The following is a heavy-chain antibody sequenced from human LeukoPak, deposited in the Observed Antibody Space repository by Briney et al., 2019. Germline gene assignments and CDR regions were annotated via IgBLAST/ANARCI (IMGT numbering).Heavy chain of an antibody. CDR2: INPSGGST. J-gene: IGHJ6*02. D-gene: IGHD3-22*01. Sequence: ASVKVSCKASGYTFTSYYMHWVRQAPGQGLEWMGIINPSGGSTSYAQKFQGRVTMTRDTSTSTVYMELSSLRSEDTAVYYCARDCSPLDSGSDHYYGMDVWGQGTTVTVSS. CDR1: GYTFTSYY. CDR3: ARDCSPLDSGSDHYYGMDV. V-gene: IGHV1-46*01.